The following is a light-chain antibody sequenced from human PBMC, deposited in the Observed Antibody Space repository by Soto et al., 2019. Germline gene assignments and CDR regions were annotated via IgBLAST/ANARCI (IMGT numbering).Light chain of an antibody. J-gene: IGLJ3*02. CDR2: QDS. V-gene: IGLV3-1*01. Sequence: YELTQPPSVSVSPGQTASITCSGDKLGDKYACWYQQKPGQSPVLVIYQDSKRPSGIPERFSGSNSGNTATLTISGTQAMDEADYYCQAWDCSSWVFGGGTKLTVL. CDR1: KLGDKY. CDR3: QAWDCSSWV.